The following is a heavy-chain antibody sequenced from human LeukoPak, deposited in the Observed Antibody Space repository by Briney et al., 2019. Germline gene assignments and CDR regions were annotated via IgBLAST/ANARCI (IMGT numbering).Heavy chain of an antibody. D-gene: IGHD4-23*01. J-gene: IGHJ4*02. V-gene: IGHV3-48*03. CDR2: ITSSASNI. CDR1: GFSFSYYE. Sequence: GGSLRLSCGASGFSFSYYEINWVRQAPGKGLEWVSHITSSASNIHYADSVKGRFTISRDNSKTSLYLQMNSLRAEDTAVYYCARGRWKGYDYWGGGGLVTVS. CDR3: ARGRWKGYDY.